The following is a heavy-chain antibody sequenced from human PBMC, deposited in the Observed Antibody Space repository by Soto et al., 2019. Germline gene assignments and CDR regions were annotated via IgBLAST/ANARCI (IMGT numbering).Heavy chain of an antibody. V-gene: IGHV3-13*01. CDR1: GFTFSSYD. J-gene: IGHJ6*02. Sequence: GGSLRLSCAASGFTFSSYDMHWVRQATGKGLEWVSAIGTAGDTYYPGSVKGRFTISRENAKNSLYLQMNSLRAEDTAVYYCARARVAARLPYYYGMDVWGQGTTVTVSS. D-gene: IGHD6-6*01. CDR2: IGTAGDT. CDR3: ARARVAARLPYYYGMDV.